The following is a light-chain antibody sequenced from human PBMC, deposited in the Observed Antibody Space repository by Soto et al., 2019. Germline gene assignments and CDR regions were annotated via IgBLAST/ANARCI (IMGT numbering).Light chain of an antibody. V-gene: IGKV1-16*01. Sequence: DIQMTQSPSSLSASVGDRITITCRASQGVRDYLAWFQQKPGKAPKSLIYDVSNLQTGVPSRFSGSGSGTDFTLTINSLQPEDFATYYCQQYHKFPWTLGKGTKVEIK. CDR2: DVS. CDR3: QQYHKFPWT. CDR1: QGVRDY. J-gene: IGKJ1*01.